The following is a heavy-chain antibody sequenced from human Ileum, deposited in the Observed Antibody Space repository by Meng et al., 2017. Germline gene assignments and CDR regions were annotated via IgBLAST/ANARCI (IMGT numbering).Heavy chain of an antibody. D-gene: IGHD2-15*01. J-gene: IGHJ1*01. CDR1: GCSFSSGNL. CDR2: IFHTGNT. CDR3: VNYCSGGKCSPNEKTQH. Sequence: QMQLQESGLGLVKPSGTLSLTCGVSGCSFSSGNLWGWVRQPPGKGLEWIGGIFHTGNTNYNPSLQSRVSLSIDKSKNQFSLKVISVTAADTAVYYCVNYCSGGKCSPNEKTQHWGQGTLVTVSS. V-gene: IGHV4-4*02.